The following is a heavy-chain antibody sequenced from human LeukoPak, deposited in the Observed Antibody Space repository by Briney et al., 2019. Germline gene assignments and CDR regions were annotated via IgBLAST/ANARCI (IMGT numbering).Heavy chain of an antibody. CDR1: GFTFNNYA. CDR3: AKRGLPVSTYFED. J-gene: IGHJ4*02. V-gene: IGHV3-23*01. D-gene: IGHD2-21*02. Sequence: GGSLRLSCAASGFTFNNYAMTWVRQAPGKGLEYVSGISENGGGTYYADSVKGRFTVSRDNSENTLYLQMSSLRAEDTAIYYCAKRGLPVSTYFEDWGQGTLVTVSS. CDR2: ISENGGGT.